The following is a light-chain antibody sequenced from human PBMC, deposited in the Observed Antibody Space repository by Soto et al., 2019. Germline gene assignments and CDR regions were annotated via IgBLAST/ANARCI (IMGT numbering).Light chain of an antibody. V-gene: IGKV3-15*01. J-gene: IGKJ1*01. CDR1: QSVGSGY. CDR2: GAS. CDR3: QQYNNWPWT. Sequence: EIVLTQSPGTLSLSPGERATLSCWAGQSVGSGYLAWYQQKPGQAPRLLIYGASTRATSFPARFSGSGSGTDFTLTISSLQSEDFAVYYCQQYNNWPWTFGQGTKVDIK.